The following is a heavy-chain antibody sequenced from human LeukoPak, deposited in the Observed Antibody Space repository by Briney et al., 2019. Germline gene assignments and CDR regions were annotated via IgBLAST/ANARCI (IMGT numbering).Heavy chain of an antibody. CDR3: ATLPTYYDILTGWSEGY. CDR1: GGSISSYY. D-gene: IGHD3-9*01. V-gene: IGHV4-59*08. Sequence: SETLSLTCTVSGGSISSYYWSWIRQPPGKGLEWIGYIYYSGSTNYNPSLKSRVTISVDTSKNQFSLKLSSVTAADTAVYYCATLPTYYDILTGWSEGYWGQGTLVTVSS. CDR2: IYYSGST. J-gene: IGHJ4*02.